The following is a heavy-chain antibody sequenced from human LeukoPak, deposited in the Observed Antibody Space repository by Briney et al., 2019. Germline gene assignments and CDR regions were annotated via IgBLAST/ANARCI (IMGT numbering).Heavy chain of an antibody. V-gene: IGHV4-38-2*02. Sequence: SETLSLTCTVSGYSISSGYYWGWIRQPPGKGLEWIGSIYHSGSTYYNPSLKSRVTISVDTSKNQFSLKLSSVTAADTAVYYCARDFGYGDYRDYWGQGTLVTVSS. CDR1: GYSISSGYY. CDR2: IYHSGST. J-gene: IGHJ4*02. CDR3: ARDFGYGDYRDY. D-gene: IGHD4-17*01.